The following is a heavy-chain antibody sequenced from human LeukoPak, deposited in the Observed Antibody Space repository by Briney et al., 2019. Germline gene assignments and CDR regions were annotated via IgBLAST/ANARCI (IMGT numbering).Heavy chain of an antibody. CDR1: GGTFSSYA. V-gene: IGHV1-69*01. Sequence: SVTVSCKASGGTFSSYAISWVRQAPGQGLEWMGGIIPIFGTANCAQKFQGRVTITADESTSTAYMELSSLRSEDTAVYYCATSIVGATSINTPNPNSGYWGQGTLVTVSS. CDR3: ATSIVGATSINTPNPNSGY. J-gene: IGHJ4*02. CDR2: IIPIFGTA. D-gene: IGHD1-26*01.